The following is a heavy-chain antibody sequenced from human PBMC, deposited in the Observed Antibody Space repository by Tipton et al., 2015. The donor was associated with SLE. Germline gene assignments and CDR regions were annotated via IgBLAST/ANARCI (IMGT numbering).Heavy chain of an antibody. Sequence: TLSLTCAVSGYSISSGYYWGWIRQPPGKGLEWIGSIYHSGSTYYNPSLKSRVTISVDKSKNQFSLKLSSVTAADTAVYYCAKVGATPSYFDYWGQGTLVTVSS. D-gene: IGHD1-26*01. CDR1: GYSISSGYY. J-gene: IGHJ4*02. CDR2: IYHSGST. V-gene: IGHV4-38-2*01. CDR3: AKVGATPSYFDY.